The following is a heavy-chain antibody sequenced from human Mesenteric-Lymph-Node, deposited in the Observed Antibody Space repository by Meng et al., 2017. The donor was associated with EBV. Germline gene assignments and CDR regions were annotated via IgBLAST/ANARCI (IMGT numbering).Heavy chain of an antibody. D-gene: IGHD3-9*01. J-gene: IGHJ5*02. CDR1: GYTFIAYC. V-gene: IGHV1-2*06. CDR2: INPNSGGT. Sequence: QVQLVQSGAEVKKPGASVKVSCKASGYTFIAYCMHWVRQAPGQGLEWMGRINPNSGGTNYAEKFQDRVTMTRDTSISTVYMELSGLRSDDTAVYYCVRDHRTLTGSLDPWGQGTLVTVSS. CDR3: VRDHRTLTGSLDP.